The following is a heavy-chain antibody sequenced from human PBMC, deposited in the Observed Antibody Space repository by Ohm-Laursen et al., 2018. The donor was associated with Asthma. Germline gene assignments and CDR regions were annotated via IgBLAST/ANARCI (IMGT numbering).Heavy chain of an antibody. CDR2: IYPDGGEK. Sequence: SLRLSCAASGLPFSNFWMSWVRQAPGKGLEWVANIYPDGGEKYYVDSVDGRFTISRDNSRSTLYLQMNSLRPEDTAVYYCARDFYTSSPHPKSFGLWGQGTLVSVSS. D-gene: IGHD6-6*01. J-gene: IGHJ4*02. CDR1: GLPFSNFW. V-gene: IGHV3-7*01. CDR3: ARDFYTSSPHPKSFGL.